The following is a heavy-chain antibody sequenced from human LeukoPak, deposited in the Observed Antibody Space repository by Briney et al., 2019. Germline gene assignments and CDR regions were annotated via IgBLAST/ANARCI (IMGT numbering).Heavy chain of an antibody. CDR2: ISSSGSTI. D-gene: IGHD3-16*02. CDR3: AKGPATYVWGSYPAFDY. Sequence: GGSLRLSCAASGFTFSSYEMNWVRQAPGKGLEWFSYISSSGSTIYYADSVKGRFTISRDNAKNSLYLQMNSLRAEDTAVYYCAKGPATYVWGSYPAFDYWGQGTLVTVSS. CDR1: GFTFSSYE. J-gene: IGHJ4*02. V-gene: IGHV3-48*03.